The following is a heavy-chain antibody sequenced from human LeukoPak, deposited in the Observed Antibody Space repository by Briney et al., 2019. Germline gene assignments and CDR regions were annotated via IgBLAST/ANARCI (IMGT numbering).Heavy chain of an antibody. CDR3: ARSSSWYGSS. CDR2: ISYDGSNK. J-gene: IGHJ4*02. V-gene: IGHV3-30*04. D-gene: IGHD6-13*01. CDR1: GFTFSSYA. Sequence: GRSLRLSCAASGFTFSSYAMHWVRQAPGKGLEWVAVISYDGSNKYYADSVKGRFTISRDNSKDTLYLQMNSLRAEDTAVYCCARSSSWYGSSWGQGTLVTVSS.